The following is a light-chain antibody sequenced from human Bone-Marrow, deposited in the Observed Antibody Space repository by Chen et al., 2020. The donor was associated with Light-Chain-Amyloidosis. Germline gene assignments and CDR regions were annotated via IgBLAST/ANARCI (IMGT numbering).Light chain of an antibody. CDR3: QSADSSGTYEVI. CDR1: DLPTKY. Sequence: SYELPQPPSVSVSPGQTARLTCSGDDLPTKYAYWYQQKPGQAPVLVIHRDPDRPSGISERFSGSSSGTTATLTISGVQAEDEADYHCQSADSSGTYEVIFGGGTKLTVL. CDR2: RDP. J-gene: IGLJ2*01. V-gene: IGLV3-25*03.